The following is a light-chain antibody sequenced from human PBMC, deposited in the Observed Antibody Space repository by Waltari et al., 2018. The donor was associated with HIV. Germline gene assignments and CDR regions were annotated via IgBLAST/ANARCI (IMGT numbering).Light chain of an antibody. V-gene: IGLV2-14*01. CDR3: SSYTSSPTLYV. Sequence: SALTQPASVSGSPGQSITISCTGTSSDIGGYNFVSWYQQHPDKAPKLMIFEVRNRPSGVSDRFSGAKSGSTAALTISGLQAEDEADYYCSSYTSSPTLYVFGTGTKVTVL. J-gene: IGLJ1*01. CDR2: EVR. CDR1: SSDIGGYNF.